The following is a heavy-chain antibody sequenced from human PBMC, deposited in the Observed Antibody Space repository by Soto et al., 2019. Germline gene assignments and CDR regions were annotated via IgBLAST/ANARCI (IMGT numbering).Heavy chain of an antibody. V-gene: IGHV1-3*01. CDR3: ARDQSRYCSSTSCYAFVY. D-gene: IGHD2-2*01. J-gene: IGHJ4*02. CDR1: GYTFTSYA. CDR2: INAGNGNT. Sequence: ASVKVSCKASGYTFTSYAMHWVRQAPGQRLEWMGWINAGNGNTKYSQKFQGRVTITRDTSASTAYMELSSLRSEDTAVCYCARDQSRYCSSTSCYAFVYWGQGTLVTVSS.